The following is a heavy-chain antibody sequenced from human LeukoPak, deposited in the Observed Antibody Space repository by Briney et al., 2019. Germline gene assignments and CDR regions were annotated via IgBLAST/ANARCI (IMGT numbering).Heavy chain of an antibody. D-gene: IGHD3-22*01. V-gene: IGHV4-59*01. CDR2: IYYSGST. J-gene: IGHJ3*02. Sequence: SETLSLTCTVSDGSISSYYWSWIRQPPGKGLEWIGYIYYSGSTNYNPSLKSRVTISVDTSKNQFSLKLSSVTAADTAVYYCARGSTGYYDSSPNAFDIWGQGTMVTVSS. CDR1: DGSISSYY. CDR3: ARGSTGYYDSSPNAFDI.